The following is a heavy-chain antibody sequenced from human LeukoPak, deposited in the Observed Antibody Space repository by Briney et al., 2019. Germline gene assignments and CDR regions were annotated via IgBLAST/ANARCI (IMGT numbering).Heavy chain of an antibody. CDR1: GGSVSRGSYY. Sequence: SETLSLTCTVSGGSVSRGSYYWSWIRQPPGKGLEWIGYKYYTGSTNYNPSLKSRVTISVHTSKNQYSLKLSSVTAADTAVYYCARERVEPGYDWFDSWGQGTLVTVSS. V-gene: IGHV4-61*01. CDR3: ARERVEPGYDWFDS. J-gene: IGHJ5*01. CDR2: KYYTGST. D-gene: IGHD1-14*01.